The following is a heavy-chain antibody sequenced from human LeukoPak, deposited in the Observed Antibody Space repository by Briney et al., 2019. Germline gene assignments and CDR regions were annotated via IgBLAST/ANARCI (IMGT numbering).Heavy chain of an antibody. CDR2: IDPDGSEK. V-gene: IGHV3-7*01. CDR3: ARDRGYSSFDY. D-gene: IGHD6-19*01. J-gene: IGHJ4*02. Sequence: GGSLRLSCATSGFTFTNHWMSWVRQAPGKGLEWVASIDPDGSEKYSVDSVKGRFTISRDNAKNSLYLQMNSLRAEDTAVYYCARDRGYSSFDYWGQGTLVTVSS. CDR1: GFTFTNHW.